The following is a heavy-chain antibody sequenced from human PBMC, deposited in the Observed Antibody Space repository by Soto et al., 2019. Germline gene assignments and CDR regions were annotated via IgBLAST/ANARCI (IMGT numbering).Heavy chain of an antibody. CDR1: KSIFTGYC. Sequence: QVLLVESGGGVAQPGRSLRLSCAASKSIFTGYCMHWVRQTPGKGLEWVAVIRFDGTDEHYADSVKGRFTISRDNSKNMLHLQMNSLRVEETAIYYCARDRIGGTAFRECLDDWGQGTLVTVGS. D-gene: IGHD3-10*01. CDR2: IRFDGTDE. J-gene: IGHJ4*02. CDR3: ARDRIGGTAFRECLDD. V-gene: IGHV3-33*01.